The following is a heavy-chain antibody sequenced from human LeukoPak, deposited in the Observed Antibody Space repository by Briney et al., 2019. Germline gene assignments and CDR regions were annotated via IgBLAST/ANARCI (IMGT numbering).Heavy chain of an antibody. V-gene: IGHV4-39*01. Sequence: SETLSLTCSVSGGSISSSSYYWGWIRQSPGKGLEWIGSIYYSGSTYYNPSLKSRVTISVDTSKNQFSLKLTSVTAADTAVYYCGRQSLSEAEFDYWGQGTLVTVSS. CDR2: IYYSGST. D-gene: IGHD5/OR15-5a*01. CDR3: GRQSLSEAEFDY. CDR1: GGSISSSSYY. J-gene: IGHJ4*02.